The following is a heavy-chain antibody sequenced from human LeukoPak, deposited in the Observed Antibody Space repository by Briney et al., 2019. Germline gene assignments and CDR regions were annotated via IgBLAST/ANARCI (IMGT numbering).Heavy chain of an antibody. Sequence: GASVKVSCKASGYTFTSYGISWVRQAPGQGLEWMGWISAYNGNTNYAQKLQGRVTMTTDTSTSTAYMELRSLRSDDTAVYYCARARYCSSTSCPRSWFDPWGQGTLVTVSS. CDR2: ISAYNGNT. J-gene: IGHJ5*02. D-gene: IGHD2-2*01. V-gene: IGHV1-18*04. CDR3: ARARYCSSTSCPRSWFDP. CDR1: GYTFTSYG.